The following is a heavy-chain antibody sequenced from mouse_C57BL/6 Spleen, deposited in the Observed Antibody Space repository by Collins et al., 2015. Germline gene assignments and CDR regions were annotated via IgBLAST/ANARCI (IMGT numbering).Heavy chain of an antibody. CDR1: GYTFTSYW. Sequence: QVQLQQPGAELVRPGTSVKLSCKASGYTFTSYWMHWVKQRPGQGLEWIGVIDPSDSYTNYNQKFKGKATLTVDTSSSTAYMQLSSLTSEDSAVYYCARWGTAQARVGAMDYWSQGTSVTVSS. J-gene: IGHJ4*01. CDR2: IDPSDSYT. D-gene: IGHD3-2*02. CDR3: ARWGTAQARVGAMDY. V-gene: IGHV1-59*01.